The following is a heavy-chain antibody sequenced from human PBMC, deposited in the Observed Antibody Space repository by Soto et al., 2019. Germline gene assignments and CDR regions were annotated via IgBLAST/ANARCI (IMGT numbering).Heavy chain of an antibody. Sequence: QVQLVQSGAGVKQTGSSVKVSCKACGGTFSSYSINWVRQSPGQGLEWMGEIIPIFGTAYYAQKFQGRVTITADESTSTAYLELSSLRSVDTAEYYCAGGGGRHSGGIDYWGQGTLVTVSS. D-gene: IGHD1-26*01. CDR1: GGTFSSYS. CDR2: IIPIFGTA. V-gene: IGHV1-69*01. J-gene: IGHJ4*02. CDR3: AGGGGRHSGGIDY.